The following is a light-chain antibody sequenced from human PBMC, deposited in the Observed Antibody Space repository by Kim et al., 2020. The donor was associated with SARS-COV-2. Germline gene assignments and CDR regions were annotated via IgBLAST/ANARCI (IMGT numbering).Light chain of an antibody. V-gene: IGKV1-5*01. CDR2: DAS. Sequence: DIQMTQSPSTLSASVGDRVTITCRASHSISSWLAWYQQKRGKAPKLLIYDASTLESGVPSRFSGSGSGTKFTLTITSLQPDDFATYYCQQYDSFLYSFGQGTKLEI. CDR3: QQYDSFLYS. J-gene: IGKJ2*03. CDR1: HSISSW.